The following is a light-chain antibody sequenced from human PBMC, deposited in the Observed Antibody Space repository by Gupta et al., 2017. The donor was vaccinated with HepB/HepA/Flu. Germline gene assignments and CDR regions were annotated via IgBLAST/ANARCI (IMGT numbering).Light chain of an antibody. J-gene: IGKJ1*01. Sequence: DIVLIQSPATLSLSPGERATLSCRASQSVSTYLAWYQQKPGQSPRRLIYDASNRATGIPARFSGSGSGTDFTLTISSLEPEDFGVYYCLQRNNWPRTFGQGTNLEI. V-gene: IGKV3-11*01. CDR2: DAS. CDR1: QSVSTY. CDR3: LQRNNWPRT.